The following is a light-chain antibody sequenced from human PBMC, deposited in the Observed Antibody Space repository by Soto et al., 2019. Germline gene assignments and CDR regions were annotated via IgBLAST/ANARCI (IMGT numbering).Light chain of an antibody. V-gene: IGLV2-14*01. CDR3: SSYTSSSTLDLYV. CDR1: SSEVGGYNY. Sequence: QSVLTQPASVSGSPGQSITISCTGTSSEVGGYNYVSWYQQHPGKAPKLMIYDVSNRPSGVSNRFSGSKSGNTASLTISGLQAEDEADYYCSSYTSSSTLDLYVFRTGTKVTGL. J-gene: IGLJ1*01. CDR2: DVS.